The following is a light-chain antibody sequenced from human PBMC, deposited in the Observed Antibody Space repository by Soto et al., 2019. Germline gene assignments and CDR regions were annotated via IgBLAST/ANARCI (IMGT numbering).Light chain of an antibody. CDR2: DVS. CDR1: SSDVGGYDF. CDR3: SSYTSISTYV. J-gene: IGLJ1*01. V-gene: IGLV2-14*03. Sequence: QSVLTQPASVSGSPGQSITISCTGTSSDVGGYDFVSWYQHHPGKAPRLVIYDVSHRPSGVSDRFSASKSGNTASLTISGLLAEDEADYYCSSYTSISTYVFGTGTKLTVL.